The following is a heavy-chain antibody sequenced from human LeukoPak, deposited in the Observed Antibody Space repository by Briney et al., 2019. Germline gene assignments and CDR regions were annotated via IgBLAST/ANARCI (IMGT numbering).Heavy chain of an antibody. V-gene: IGHV5-10-1*01. Sequence: GESLKISCMGSGYSFTSYWISWVRQMPGKGLEWMGRIDPSDSYTNYSPSFQGHVTISADKSISTAYLQWSSLKASDTAMYYCARSSDYDFWSGYLLLWGQGTLVTVSS. D-gene: IGHD3-3*01. CDR2: IDPSDSYT. J-gene: IGHJ4*02. CDR1: GYSFTSYW. CDR3: ARSSDYDFWSGYLLL.